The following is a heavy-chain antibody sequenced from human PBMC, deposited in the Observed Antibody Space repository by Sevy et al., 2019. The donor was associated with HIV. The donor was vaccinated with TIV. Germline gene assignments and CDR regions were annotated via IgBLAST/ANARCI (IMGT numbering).Heavy chain of an antibody. CDR2: ISGISNYI. Sequence: GGSLRLSCAASGFTFNSYSMNWVRQAPGKGLEWVSSISGISNYIYYADSVKGRFTISRDNAKSSLYLQMNSLRAEDTAVYYCARTGCSITSCLTADTFDIWGQGTLVTVSS. CDR1: GFTFNSYS. CDR3: ARTGCSITSCLTADTFDI. V-gene: IGHV3-21*06. D-gene: IGHD2-2*01. J-gene: IGHJ3*02.